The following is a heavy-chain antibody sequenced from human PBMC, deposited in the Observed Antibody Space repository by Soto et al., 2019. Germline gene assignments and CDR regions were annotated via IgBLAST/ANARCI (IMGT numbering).Heavy chain of an antibody. CDR1: GFTFSSYW. CDR3: ARDRGWFGEVPFDY. J-gene: IGHJ4*02. CDR2: INSDGSST. Sequence: VQLVESGGGLVQPGGSLRLSCAASGFTFSSYWMHWVRQAPGKGLVWVSRINSDGSSTSYADSVKGRFTISRDNAKNTLYLQMNSLRAEDTTVYYCARDRGWFGEVPFDYWGQGTLVTVSS. D-gene: IGHD3-10*01. V-gene: IGHV3-74*01.